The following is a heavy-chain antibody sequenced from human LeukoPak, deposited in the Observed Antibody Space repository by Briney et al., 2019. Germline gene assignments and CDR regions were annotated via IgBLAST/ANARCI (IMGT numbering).Heavy chain of an antibody. V-gene: IGHV3-23*01. CDR1: GFTFSNYA. D-gene: IGHD3-22*01. Sequence: PGGSLRLSCAASGFTFSNYAMNCVRQAAGKGLEWVSAITGSGGGTSYADSVKGRFTISRDNSKNTLYLQMNSLRAEDTAVYYCAKRSGSIGYNLDYWGQGALVTVSS. J-gene: IGHJ4*02. CDR2: ITGSGGGT. CDR3: AKRSGSIGYNLDY.